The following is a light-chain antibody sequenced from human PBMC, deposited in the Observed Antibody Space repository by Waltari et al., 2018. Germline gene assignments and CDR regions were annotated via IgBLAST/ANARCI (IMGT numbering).Light chain of an antibody. CDR1: QNIDIS. J-gene: IGKJ2*01. V-gene: IGKV6D-21*02. Sequence: VLTQSPNFQSVTPREQVTITCRASQNIDISLHWYQQKPGQSPKLLIKYASQSISGVPSRFSGSGSGTEFTLTITGLETEDAAAYYCHQSRSLPHTFGQGTKLEIK. CDR2: YAS. CDR3: HQSRSLPHT.